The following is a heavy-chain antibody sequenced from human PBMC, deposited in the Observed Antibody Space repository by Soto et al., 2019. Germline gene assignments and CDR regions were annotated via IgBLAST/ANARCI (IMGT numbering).Heavy chain of an antibody. V-gene: IGHV1-3*01. CDR2: INAGNGNT. J-gene: IGHJ4*02. D-gene: IGHD6-13*01. Sequence: QVQLVQSGAEVKKPGASVKVSCKASGYTFTSYAMHWVRQAPGQRLEWMGWINAGNGNTKYSQKFQGRVTITRDTSASKAYMELSSLRSEDTAVYYCARNTLIAAAGTGYWGQGTLVTVSS. CDR3: ARNTLIAAAGTGY. CDR1: GYTFTSYA.